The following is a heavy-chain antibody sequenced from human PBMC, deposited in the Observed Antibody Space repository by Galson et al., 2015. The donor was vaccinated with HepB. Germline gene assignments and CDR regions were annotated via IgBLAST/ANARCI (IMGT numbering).Heavy chain of an antibody. Sequence: SLRLSCAASGFTFSSYAMSWGRQAPGKGLEWVSGITGSGGSTYYADSVKGRLTISRDNSKNTLYLQMNSLRAEDTAIYYCAKVPNFYCSGGNCYFDYWGQGSLVTVSS. V-gene: IGHV3-23*01. CDR3: AKVPNFYCSGGNCYFDY. CDR1: GFTFSSYA. J-gene: IGHJ4*02. CDR2: ITGSGGST. D-gene: IGHD2-15*01.